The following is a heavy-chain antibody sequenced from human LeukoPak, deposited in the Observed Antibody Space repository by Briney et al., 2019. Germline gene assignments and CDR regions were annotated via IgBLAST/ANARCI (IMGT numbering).Heavy chain of an antibody. Sequence: GGSLRLSCAASGFTVSSNYMSWVRQAPGKGLEWVSAIRGRGGTTYYTDSVKGRFTFSRDISKNTFFLQMNSLRVEDTAIYYCAKDDSFWFDPWGQGILVTVSS. J-gene: IGHJ5*02. CDR3: AKDDSFWFDP. CDR2: IRGRGGTT. V-gene: IGHV3-23*01. D-gene: IGHD5-18*01. CDR1: GFTVSSNY.